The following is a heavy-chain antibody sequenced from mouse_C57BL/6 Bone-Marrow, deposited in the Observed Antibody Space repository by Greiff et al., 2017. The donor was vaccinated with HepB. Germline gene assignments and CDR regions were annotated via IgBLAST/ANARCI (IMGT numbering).Heavy chain of an antibody. Sequence: QVQLQQPGAELVRPGSSVKLSCKASGYTFTSYWMHWVKQRPIQGLEWIGNIDPSDSETHYNQKFKDKATLTVDKSSSTAYMQLSSLTSEESAVYYCARFYYDYDVDYWGQGTTLTVSS. J-gene: IGHJ2*01. CDR1: GYTFTSYW. V-gene: IGHV1-52*01. CDR3: ARFYYDYDVDY. CDR2: IDPSDSET. D-gene: IGHD2-4*01.